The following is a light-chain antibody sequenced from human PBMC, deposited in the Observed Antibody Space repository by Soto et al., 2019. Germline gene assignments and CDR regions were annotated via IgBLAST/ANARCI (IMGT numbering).Light chain of an antibody. V-gene: IGKV3-15*01. CDR3: QQRSNWPSLT. CDR2: GAS. CDR1: QTIGQK. Sequence: EIVLAQSPATLSVTPGERITLSCRATQTIGQKLAWYLQRPGQAPSLLMYGASTRATDIPARFSGSVSGTEFTLTITGLQSEDFAVYYCQQRSNWPSLTFGQGTRLEIK. J-gene: IGKJ5*01.